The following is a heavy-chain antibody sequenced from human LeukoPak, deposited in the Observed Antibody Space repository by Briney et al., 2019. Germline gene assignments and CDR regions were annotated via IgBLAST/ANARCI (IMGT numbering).Heavy chain of an antibody. CDR2: IKNKANSYTT. J-gene: IGHJ4*02. CDR1: GFTFRDFA. Sequence: GGSLRLSCSVSGFTFRDFAMHWVRQAPGKGLEWVGRIKNKANSYTTEYAASVKGRFTISRDDSKNSLYLQMNSLKTEDTAVYSCARDLRLETTSGYWGQGTLVTVSS. V-gene: IGHV3-72*01. D-gene: IGHD1-7*01. CDR3: ARDLRLETTSGY.